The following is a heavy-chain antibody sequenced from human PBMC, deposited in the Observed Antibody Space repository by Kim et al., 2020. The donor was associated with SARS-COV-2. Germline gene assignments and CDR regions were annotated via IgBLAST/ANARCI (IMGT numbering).Heavy chain of an antibody. CDR2: INHSGST. CDR3: ARVFRIVVVNYYYYYMDV. J-gene: IGHJ6*03. Sequence: SETLSLTCAVYGGSFSGYYWSWIRQPPGKGLEWIGEINHSGSTNYNPSLKSRVTISVDTSKNQFSLKLSSVTAADTAVYYCARVFRIVVVNYYYYYMDVWGKGTTVTVSS. V-gene: IGHV4-34*01. D-gene: IGHD3-22*01. CDR1: GGSFSGYY.